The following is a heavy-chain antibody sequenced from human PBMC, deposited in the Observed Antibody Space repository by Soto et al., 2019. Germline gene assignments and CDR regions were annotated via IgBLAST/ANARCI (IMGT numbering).Heavy chain of an antibody. CDR2: IYSGGST. CDR3: ARGYYDFWSGYSLDDAFDI. Sequence: PGGSLRLSCAASGFTVSSNYMSWVRQAPGKGLEWVSVIYSGGSTYYADSVKGRFTISRDNSKNTLYLQMNSLRAEDTAVYYCARGYYDFWSGYSLDDAFDIWGQGTMVTVSS. J-gene: IGHJ3*02. D-gene: IGHD3-3*01. CDR1: GFTVSSNY. V-gene: IGHV3-66*01.